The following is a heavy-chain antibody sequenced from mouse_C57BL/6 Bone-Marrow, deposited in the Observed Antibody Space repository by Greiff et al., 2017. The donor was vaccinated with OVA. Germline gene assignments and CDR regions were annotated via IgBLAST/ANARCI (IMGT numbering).Heavy chain of an antibody. CDR1: GFTFSSYG. CDR2: ISSGGSYT. CDR3: ARHEEGYYYGSIAY. J-gene: IGHJ3*01. V-gene: IGHV5-6*01. D-gene: IGHD1-1*01. Sequence: VQLKESGGDLVKPGGSLKLSCAASGFTFSSYGMSWVRQTPDKRLEWVATISSGGSYTYYPDSVKGRFTISRDNAKNTLYLQMSSLKSEDTAMYYCARHEEGYYYGSIAYWGQGTLVTVSA.